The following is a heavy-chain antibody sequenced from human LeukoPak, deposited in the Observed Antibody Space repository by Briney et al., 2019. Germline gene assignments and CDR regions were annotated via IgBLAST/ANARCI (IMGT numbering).Heavy chain of an antibody. CDR1: GGSISSYY. CDR2: IYDSGST. V-gene: IGHV4-59*01. Sequence: SETLSHTCTVSGGSISSYYWSWIRQPPGKGLEWIGNIYDSGSTNYNPSLKSRVTISVDTSKNQCSLKLSSVTAADTAVYYCARQSISGSSLSYFDYWGQGTLVNVSS. CDR3: ARQSISGSSLSYFDY. J-gene: IGHJ4*02. D-gene: IGHD3-22*01.